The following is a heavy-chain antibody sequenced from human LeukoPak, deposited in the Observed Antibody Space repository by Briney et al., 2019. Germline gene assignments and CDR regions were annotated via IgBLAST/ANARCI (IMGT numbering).Heavy chain of an antibody. CDR1: GGSISSYY. CDR2: IYDSGST. V-gene: IGHV4-59*01. Sequence: SETLSHTCTVSGGSISSYYWSWIRQPPGKGLEWIGNIYDSGSTNYNPSLKSRVTISVDTSKNQCSLKLSSVTAADTAVYYCARQSISGSSLSYFDYWGQGTLVNVSS. CDR3: ARQSISGSSLSYFDY. J-gene: IGHJ4*02. D-gene: IGHD3-22*01.